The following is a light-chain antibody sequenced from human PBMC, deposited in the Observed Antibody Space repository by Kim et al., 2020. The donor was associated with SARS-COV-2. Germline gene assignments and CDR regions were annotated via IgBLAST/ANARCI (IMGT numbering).Light chain of an antibody. CDR2: DTS. J-gene: IGKJ4*01. CDR1: RSVSTN. V-gene: IGKV3-15*01. Sequence: SPGETTILSCRASRSVSTNLAWYQHKPGQTPRLLIYDTSTRATDIPARFSGSVSGTDFTLTISGLQSEDFAVYYCQQYNNWPPRTFGGGTKVDIK. CDR3: QQYNNWPPRT.